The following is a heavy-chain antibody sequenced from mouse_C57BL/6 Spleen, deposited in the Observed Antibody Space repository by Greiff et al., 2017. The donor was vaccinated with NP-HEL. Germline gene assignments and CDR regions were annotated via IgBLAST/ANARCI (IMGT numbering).Heavy chain of an antibody. CDR2: IWSGGST. CDR1: GFSLTSYG. V-gene: IGHV2-2*01. CDR3: ARANWDFSYWYFDV. D-gene: IGHD4-1*01. J-gene: IGHJ1*03. Sequence: QVHVKQSGPGLVQPSQSLSITCTVSGFSLTSYGVHWVRQSPGKGLEWLGVIWSGGSTDYNAAFISRLSIRKDNSMSHVFFKMNSLQADDTAIYYCARANWDFSYWYFDVWGTGTTVTVSS.